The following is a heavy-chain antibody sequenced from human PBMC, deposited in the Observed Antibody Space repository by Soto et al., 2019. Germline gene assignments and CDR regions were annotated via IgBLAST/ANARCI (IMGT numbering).Heavy chain of an antibody. CDR1: GFSLSTSGMC. Sequence: SGPTLVNPTQTLTLTCTFSGFSLSTSGMCVSWIRQPPGKALEWLALIDWDDDKYYSTSLKTRLTISKDTSKNQVVLTMTNMDPVDTATYYCARAPKYYYDSSGYYPYYFAYWGQGTLVTVSS. CDR2: IDWDDDK. D-gene: IGHD3-22*01. CDR3: ARAPKYYYDSSGYYPYYFAY. V-gene: IGHV2-70*01. J-gene: IGHJ4*02.